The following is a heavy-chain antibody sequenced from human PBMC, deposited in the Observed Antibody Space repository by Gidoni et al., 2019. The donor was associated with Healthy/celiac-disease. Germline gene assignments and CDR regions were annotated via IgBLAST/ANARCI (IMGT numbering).Heavy chain of an antibody. D-gene: IGHD6-19*01. J-gene: IGHJ2*01. CDR1: GGSFSGYY. CDR2: INHSVSN. Sequence: QVQLQQWGAGLLKPSETLSLNCAVYGGSFSGYYWSGIRQPPGKGLEWIGEINHSVSNNYNPSLKSRVTISVDTSKNQFSLKLSSVTAADTAVYYCARVTKQWLGWDWYFDLWGRGTLVTVSS. V-gene: IGHV4-34*01. CDR3: ARVTKQWLGWDWYFDL.